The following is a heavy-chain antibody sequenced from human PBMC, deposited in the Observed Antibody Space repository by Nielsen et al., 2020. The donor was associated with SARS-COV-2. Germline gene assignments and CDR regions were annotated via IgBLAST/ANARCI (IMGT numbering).Heavy chain of an antibody. V-gene: IGHV1-69*13. D-gene: IGHD5-18*01. J-gene: IGHJ3*02. CDR2: SIPIFGTA. CDR1: GGTFSSYA. Sequence: SVKVSCKASGGTFSSYAISWVRQAPGQGLEWMGGSIPIFGTANYAQKFQGGVTITADESTSTAYMELSSLRSEDTAVYYCARCGYSYGYPFPPLDAFDIWGQGTMVTVSS. CDR3: ARCGYSYGYPFPPLDAFDI.